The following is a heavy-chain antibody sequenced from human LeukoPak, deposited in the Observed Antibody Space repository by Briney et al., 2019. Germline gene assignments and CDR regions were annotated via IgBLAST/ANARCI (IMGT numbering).Heavy chain of an antibody. CDR1: GGTFSSYA. J-gene: IGHJ6*02. Sequence: GASVKVSCKASGGTFSSYAISWVRQAPGQGLEWMGRIVPIFGIANYAQKFQGRVTITADKSTSTAYMELSSLRSEDTAVYYRARVRIAAAGTLLYGMDVWGQGTTVTVSS. V-gene: IGHV1-69*04. D-gene: IGHD6-13*01. CDR2: IVPIFGIA. CDR3: ARVRIAAAGTLLYGMDV.